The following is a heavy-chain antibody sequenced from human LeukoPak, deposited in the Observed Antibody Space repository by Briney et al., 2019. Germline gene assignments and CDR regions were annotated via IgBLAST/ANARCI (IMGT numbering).Heavy chain of an antibody. J-gene: IGHJ3*02. D-gene: IGHD2/OR15-2a*01. V-gene: IGHV3-23*01. CDR1: GFTFSSYA. CDR3: ANPPPHRCNSHAFDI. Sequence: GGSLRLSCAASGFTFSSYAMSWVRQPPGKGLEWVSAISGSGGSTYYADSVTGRFTISRDNSKNTLYLQMNSLRADDTAVYCGANPPPHRCNSHAFDIWGQGTMVTVSS. CDR2: ISGSGGST.